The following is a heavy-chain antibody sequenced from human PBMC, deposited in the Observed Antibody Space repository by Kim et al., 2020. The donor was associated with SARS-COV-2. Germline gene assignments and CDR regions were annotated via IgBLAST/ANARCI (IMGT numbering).Heavy chain of an antibody. D-gene: IGHD3-10*01. V-gene: IGHV3-7*01. Sequence: GSESYFVDSVKGRFTIPRDKAKSPLYWQMNSLRVEDTAVYYCARSGFGDNYWGQGTLVSVSS. CDR2: GSES. J-gene: IGHJ4*02. CDR3: ARSGFGDNY.